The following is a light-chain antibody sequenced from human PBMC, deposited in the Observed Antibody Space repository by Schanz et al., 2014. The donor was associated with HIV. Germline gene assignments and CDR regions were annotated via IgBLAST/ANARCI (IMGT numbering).Light chain of an antibody. CDR2: DVS. CDR3: SSYTSTSTLYV. CDR1: SSDVGGYNY. V-gene: IGLV2-14*01. Sequence: QSALTQPASVSGSPGQSITISCTGTSSDVGGYNYVSWYQQHPGKAPKLMIYDVSNRPSGVSNRFSGSKSGNTASLTISGLQAEDEADYYCSSYTSTSTLYVFRPGTKLTVL. J-gene: IGLJ1*01.